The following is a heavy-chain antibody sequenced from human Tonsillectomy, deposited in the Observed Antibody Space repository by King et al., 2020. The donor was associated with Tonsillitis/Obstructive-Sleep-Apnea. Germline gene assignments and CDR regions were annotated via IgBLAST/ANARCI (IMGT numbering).Heavy chain of an antibody. V-gene: IGHV4-39*01. CDR1: GGSISSTSYY. CDR2: IYYSGST. D-gene: IGHD3-16*01. J-gene: IGHJ4*02. Sequence: QLQESGPGLVKPSETLSLTCTVSGGSISSTSYYWGWIRQPPGKGLEWLGSIYYSGSTYYNPSLKSRVTISVHTSENQFSLKLSSVTAAGTAVYYCAEPTGGGASYYFDYWGQGTLVTVSS. CDR3: AEPTGGGASYYFDY.